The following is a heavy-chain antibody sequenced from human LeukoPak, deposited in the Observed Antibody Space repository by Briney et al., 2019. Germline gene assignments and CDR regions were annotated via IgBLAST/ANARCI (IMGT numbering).Heavy chain of an antibody. CDR3: ARMREYSYGKIDY. D-gene: IGHD5-18*01. CDR1: GGSISSGGYY. CDR2: IYYSGST. J-gene: IGHJ4*02. V-gene: IGHV4-31*03. Sequence: PSETLSLTCTVSGGSISSGGYYWSWIRQHPGKGLEWIGYIYYSGSTYYNPSLKSRVTISVDTSKNQFSLKLSSVTAADTAVYYCARMREYSYGKIDYGGQGTLVTVSS.